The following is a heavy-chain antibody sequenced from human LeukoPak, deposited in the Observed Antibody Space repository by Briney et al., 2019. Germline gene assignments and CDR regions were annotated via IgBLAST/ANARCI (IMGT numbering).Heavy chain of an antibody. Sequence: SGTLSLTCTVSGGSISSYYWSWIRQPAGKGLEWIGRIYTSGSTNYNPSLKSRVTMSVDTSKNQFSLKLSSVTAADTAVYYCARDRDYYGSGSSTRYYGMDVWGQGTTVTVSS. CDR2: IYTSGST. D-gene: IGHD3-10*01. V-gene: IGHV4-4*07. CDR3: ARDRDYYGSGSSTRYYGMDV. CDR1: GGSISSYY. J-gene: IGHJ6*02.